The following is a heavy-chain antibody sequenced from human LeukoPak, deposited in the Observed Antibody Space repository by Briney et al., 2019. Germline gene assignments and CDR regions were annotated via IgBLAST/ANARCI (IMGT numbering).Heavy chain of an antibody. J-gene: IGHJ3*01. CDR2: INSDGSEG. V-gene: IGHV3-7*03. D-gene: IGHD6-6*01. CDR1: GFTFSGFW. CDR3: ARSSYSSSSSV. Sequence: GGSLRLSCAVSGFTFSGFWMSWSHRAPGKGLEWVASINSDGSEGYYADVVKGRFTISRDNAKNSLYLQINSLRAEDTAVYYCARSSYSSSSSVWGQGTMVTVSS.